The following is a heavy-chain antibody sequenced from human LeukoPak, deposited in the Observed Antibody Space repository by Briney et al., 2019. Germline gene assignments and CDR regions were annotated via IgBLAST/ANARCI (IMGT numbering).Heavy chain of an antibody. Sequence: GGSLRLSCVASGFAFSSYWMSWVRQAPGKGLEWVANIKQDGGEKYYVDSVKGRSTISRDNAKNSLFLQMNSLRVEDTAVYYCARLGGSYYTYWGQGTLVTVSS. V-gene: IGHV3-7*01. J-gene: IGHJ4*02. D-gene: IGHD1-26*01. CDR2: IKQDGGEK. CDR1: GFAFSSYW. CDR3: ARLGGSYYTY.